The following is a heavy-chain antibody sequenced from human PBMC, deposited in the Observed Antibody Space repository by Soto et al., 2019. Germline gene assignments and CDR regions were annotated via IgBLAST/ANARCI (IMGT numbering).Heavy chain of an antibody. CDR3: AKDTGTLIILANGGRVSSCFDY. J-gene: IGHJ4*02. D-gene: IGHD3-10*01. CDR2: ISGSGGST. Sequence: GGSLRLSCAASGFTFSSYAMSWVRQAPGKGLEWVSAISGSGGSTYYADSVKGRFTISRDNSKNTLYLQMNSLRAEDTAVYYCAKDTGTLIILANGGRVSSCFDYWGQGTLVTVSS. V-gene: IGHV3-23*01. CDR1: GFTFSSYA.